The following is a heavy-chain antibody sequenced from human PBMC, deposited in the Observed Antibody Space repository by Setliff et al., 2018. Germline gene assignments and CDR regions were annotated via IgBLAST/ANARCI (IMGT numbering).Heavy chain of an antibody. V-gene: IGHV5-51*01. CDR1: GYTFSDYW. J-gene: IGHJ4*02. D-gene: IGHD2-15*01. CDR2: IYPGDSDT. CDR3: ARVVGADGIGIDY. Sequence: PGESLTISCRGSGYTFSDYWIGWVRQMPGKGLEWMGIIYPGDSDTRYSPSLQGQVTFSADKSISTAYLQWSSLKASGTATYYCARVVGADGIGIDYWGQGTVVTVSS.